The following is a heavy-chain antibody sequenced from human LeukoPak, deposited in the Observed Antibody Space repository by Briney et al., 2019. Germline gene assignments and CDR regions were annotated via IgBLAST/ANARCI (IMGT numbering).Heavy chain of an antibody. Sequence: ASVKVSCKASGYTFTSYAMHWVRQAPGQRLEWVGWINAGNGNTKYSQKFQGRVTITRDTSASTAYMELSSLRSEDTAVYYCARVRNYDFWSGLFDYWGQGTLVTVSS. CDR3: ARVRNYDFWSGLFDY. V-gene: IGHV1-3*01. CDR2: INAGNGNT. D-gene: IGHD3-3*01. J-gene: IGHJ4*02. CDR1: GYTFTSYA.